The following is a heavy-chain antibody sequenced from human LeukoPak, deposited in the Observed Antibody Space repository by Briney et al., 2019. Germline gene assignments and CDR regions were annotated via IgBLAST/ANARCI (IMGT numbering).Heavy chain of an antibody. CDR1: GGSITATDFD. V-gene: IGHV4-39*01. CDR2: ISSSGKN. D-gene: IGHD1-26*01. Sequence: SETLSLTCAVSGGSITATDFDWAWIRQPPGQALEWSATISSSGKNNYNPYFMSRVTISVDTLKNQFSLGVTSVTAADTGLFYCARLKGGTGFAYWGGGFLVIVS. J-gene: IGHJ4*02. CDR3: ARLKGGTGFAY.